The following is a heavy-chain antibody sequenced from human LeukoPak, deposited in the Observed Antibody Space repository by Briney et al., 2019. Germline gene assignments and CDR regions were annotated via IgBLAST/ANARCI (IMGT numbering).Heavy chain of an antibody. V-gene: IGHV3-30*02. Sequence: PGGSLRLSCGASGFTFSSYGMHWVRQAPGKGLEWVAFIRYDGRNKYYAESVKGRFTISRDNSKNTLYLQMNSLRAEDTAVYYCVKDSARKSIVGSTTRGVNDYWGQGTLVPVSS. CDR2: IRYDGRNK. CDR3: VKDSARKSIVGSTTRGVNDY. J-gene: IGHJ4*02. D-gene: IGHD1-26*01. CDR1: GFTFSSYG.